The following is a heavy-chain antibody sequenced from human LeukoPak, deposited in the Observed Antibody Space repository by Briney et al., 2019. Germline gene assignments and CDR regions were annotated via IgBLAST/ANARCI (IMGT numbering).Heavy chain of an antibody. CDR2: IYTSGST. J-gene: IGHJ4*02. CDR1: GGSISSYY. Sequence: PSETLSLTCTVSGGSISSYYWRWIRQPAGKGLEWIGRIYTSGSTNYNPSLKSRVTMSVDTSKNQFSLKLSSVTAADTAVYYCARGSEWELRGGFDYWGQGTLVTVSS. V-gene: IGHV4-4*07. D-gene: IGHD1-26*01. CDR3: ARGSEWELRGGFDY.